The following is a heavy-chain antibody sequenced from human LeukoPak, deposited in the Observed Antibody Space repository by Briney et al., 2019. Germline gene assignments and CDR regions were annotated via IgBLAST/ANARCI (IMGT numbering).Heavy chain of an antibody. CDR3: ARESPGIAAAGLGF. CDR1: GFTFNSYN. V-gene: IGHV3-48*04. J-gene: IGHJ4*02. CDR2: ISSSSSTI. D-gene: IGHD6-13*01. Sequence: GGSLRLSCAASGFTFNSYNMNWVRQAPGKGLEWVSYISSSSSTIYYADSVKGRFTISRDNAKNSLYLQMNGLRADDTAVYYCARESPGIAAAGLGFWGQGTLVTVSS.